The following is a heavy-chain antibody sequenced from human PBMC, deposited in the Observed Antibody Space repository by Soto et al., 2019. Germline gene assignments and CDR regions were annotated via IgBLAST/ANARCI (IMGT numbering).Heavy chain of an antibody. Sequence: SETLSLTCIVSGGSVGSGAYYWSWIRQPPGNALEWIGYIQYSGDTNYNSSLKSRVTISVDMSRNRFSLKLTSVTAADTAFYYCARHDYSDRAFDLWGQGTMVTVSS. D-gene: IGHD3-22*01. J-gene: IGHJ3*01. CDR3: ARHDYSDRAFDL. CDR1: GGSVGSGAYY. CDR2: IQYSGDT. V-gene: IGHV4-61*08.